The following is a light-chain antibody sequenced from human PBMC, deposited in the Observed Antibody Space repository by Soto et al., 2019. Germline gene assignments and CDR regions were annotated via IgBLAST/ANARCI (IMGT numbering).Light chain of an antibody. Sequence: QSVLTQPASVSGSPGQSITISCTGTNSDIGGYNYVSWYQQHPGKAPKLMIYDVSNRPSGVSNRFSGSKSGNTASLTISGLQDEDEDDYYCSSYTSSSTLYVVFGGGTKLTVL. J-gene: IGLJ2*01. CDR3: SSYTSSSTLYVV. V-gene: IGLV2-14*01. CDR1: NSDIGGYNY. CDR2: DVS.